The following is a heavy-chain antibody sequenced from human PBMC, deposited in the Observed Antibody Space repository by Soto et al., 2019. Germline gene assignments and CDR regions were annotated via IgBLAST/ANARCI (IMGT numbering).Heavy chain of an antibody. D-gene: IGHD3-10*01. CDR2: ISGSGSRK. Sequence: GGSLRLSCAASGFTFSSYAMSWVRQAPGKGLEWVSNISGSGSRKYYVDSVKGRFTISRDNAKNTLYLQMNSLRAEDTAVYYCARDQVWFGELLSPYYYYYGMDVWGQGTTVTVSS. V-gene: IGHV3-23*01. J-gene: IGHJ6*02. CDR1: GFTFSSYA. CDR3: ARDQVWFGELLSPYYYYYGMDV.